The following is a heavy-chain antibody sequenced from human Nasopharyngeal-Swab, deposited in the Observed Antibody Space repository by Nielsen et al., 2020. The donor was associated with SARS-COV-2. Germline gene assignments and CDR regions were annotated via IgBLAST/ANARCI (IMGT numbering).Heavy chain of an antibody. V-gene: IGHV1-8*01. J-gene: IGHJ6*02. CDR1: GYTFTSYD. CDR3: ARDCTNGVCLYYYYGMDV. D-gene: IGHD2-8*01. CDR2: MNPNSGNT. Sequence: ASVKVSCKASGYTFTSYDINWVRQATGQGLEWMGWMNPNSGNTGYAQKFQGRVTMTRNTSTSTAYMELSSLRSEDTAVYYCARDCTNGVCLYYYYGMDVWGQGTTVTVSS.